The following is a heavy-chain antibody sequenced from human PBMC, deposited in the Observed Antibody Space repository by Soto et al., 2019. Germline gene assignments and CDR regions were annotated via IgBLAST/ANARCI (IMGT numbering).Heavy chain of an antibody. CDR1: GFTFNDAW. Sequence: EVQLVESGGGLVKPGGSLRLSCATYGFTFNDAWLRWVRQAPGKGLEWVGRLKGRNVGGTIDYAAPVTGRFTISSDESQNTLHLQMNSLKIEDTALYYCTTEFGYSSGQTDHWGQGSLVTVSS. D-gene: IGHD6-19*01. V-gene: IGHV3-15*07. CDR2: LKGRNVGGTI. CDR3: TTEFGYSSGQTDH. J-gene: IGHJ4*02.